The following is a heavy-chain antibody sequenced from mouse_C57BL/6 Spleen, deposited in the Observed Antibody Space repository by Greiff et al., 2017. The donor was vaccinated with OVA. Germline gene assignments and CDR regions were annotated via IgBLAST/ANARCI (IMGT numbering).Heavy chain of an antibody. D-gene: IGHD3-3*01. J-gene: IGHJ4*01. Sequence: VQLQQSGPELVKPGASVKISCKASGYTFTDYYMNWVKQSHGKSLEWIGAINPNNGGTSYNQKFKGKATLTVDKSSSTAYMELRILPSEDSAVYYCARKGTGDAMDYWGQGTSVTVSS. CDR1: GYTFTDYY. CDR2: INPNNGGT. V-gene: IGHV1-26*01. CDR3: ARKGTGDAMDY.